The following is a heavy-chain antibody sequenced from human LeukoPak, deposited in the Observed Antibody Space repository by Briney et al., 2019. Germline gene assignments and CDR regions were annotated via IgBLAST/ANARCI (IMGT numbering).Heavy chain of an antibody. CDR2: INHSGST. V-gene: IGHV4-34*01. CDR1: GGSLSGYY. Sequence: SETLSLTCAVYGGSLSGYYWSWTRQPPGKGLEWIGEINHSGSTNYNPSPKSRVTISVDTSKNQLPLKLSSMTAADTAVYYCARQWLVSPLFDYWGQGTLVTVSS. CDR3: ARQWLVSPLFDY. D-gene: IGHD6-19*01. J-gene: IGHJ4*02.